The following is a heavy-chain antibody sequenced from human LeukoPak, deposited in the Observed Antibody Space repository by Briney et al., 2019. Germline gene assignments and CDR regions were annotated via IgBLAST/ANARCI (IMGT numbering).Heavy chain of an antibody. CDR3: ARDKSRYDFWSGYEYYYCYMDV. CDR1: GFTFSSYE. D-gene: IGHD3-3*01. J-gene: IGHJ6*03. V-gene: IGHV3-48*03. CDR2: ISSSGSTI. Sequence: GGSPRLSCAASGFTFSSYEMNWVRQAPGKGLEWVSYISSSGSTIYYADSVKGRFTISRDNAKNSLYLQMNSLRAEDTAVYYCARDKSRYDFWSGYEYYYCYMDVWGKGTTVTVSS.